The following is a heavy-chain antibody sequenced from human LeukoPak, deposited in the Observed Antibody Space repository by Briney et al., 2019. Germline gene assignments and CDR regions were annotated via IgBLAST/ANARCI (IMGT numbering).Heavy chain of an antibody. CDR1: GGSISSSYW. CDR3: AREIVVGSTLSVDP. V-gene: IGHV4-4*02. J-gene: IGHJ5*02. Sequence: PSGTLSLTCAVSGGSISSSYWWSWVRQPPGKGLEWIGEIYYSGSTNYNPSLKSRVTISVDKSKNQFSLKLNSVTAADTAVYYCAREIVVGSTLSVDPWGQGTLVTVSS. D-gene: IGHD2/OR15-2a*01. CDR2: IYYSGST.